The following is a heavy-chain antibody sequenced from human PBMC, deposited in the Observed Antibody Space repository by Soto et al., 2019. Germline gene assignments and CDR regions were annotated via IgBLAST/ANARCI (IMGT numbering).Heavy chain of an antibody. V-gene: IGHV3-53*01. D-gene: IGHD2-15*01. J-gene: IGHJ6*02. CDR1: GFTVSSNY. CDR3: ARVDGYCSGGSCGMDV. CDR2: IYSSGSI. Sequence: PGGSLRLSCAASGFTVSSNYMSWVRQAPGKGLEWISVIYSSGSIYYADSVKGRFTISRDNAKNSLYLQMNSLRDEDTAVYYCARVDGYCSGGSCGMDVWGQGTTVTVSS.